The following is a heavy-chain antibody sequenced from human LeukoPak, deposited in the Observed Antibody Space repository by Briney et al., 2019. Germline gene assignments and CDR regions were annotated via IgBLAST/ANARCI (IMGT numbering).Heavy chain of an antibody. CDR2: FIPIFGIA. Sequence: SVKVFCNASGCTFSSYAISWVRQAPGHCLDWMGRFIPIFGIANYVQKFQGRVTITKDKSTSTAYIELSSLRYEDTDVNYCERSQGTDNWFDPWGQGTLVTDSS. V-gene: IGHV1-69*04. CDR3: ERSQGTDNWFDP. J-gene: IGHJ5*02. CDR1: GCTFSSYA.